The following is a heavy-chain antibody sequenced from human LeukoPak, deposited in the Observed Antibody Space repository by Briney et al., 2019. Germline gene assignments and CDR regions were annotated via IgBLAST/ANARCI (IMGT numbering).Heavy chain of an antibody. CDR2: IIPIFGTA. J-gene: IGHJ1*01. Sequence: SVKVSCKASGGTFSSYAISWVRQAPGQGLEWMGGIIPIFGTANYAQKFQGRVTITTDESTTTAYMELSSLRSEDTAVYYCARDLPNFSSGWTVEYFQHWGQGTLVTVSS. CDR3: ARDLPNFSSGWTVEYFQH. CDR1: GGTFSSYA. D-gene: IGHD6-19*01. V-gene: IGHV1-69*05.